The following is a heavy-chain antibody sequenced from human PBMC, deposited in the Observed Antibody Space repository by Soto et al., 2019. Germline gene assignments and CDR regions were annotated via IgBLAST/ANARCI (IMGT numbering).Heavy chain of an antibody. V-gene: IGHV3-74*01. D-gene: IGHD2-15*01. CDR2: INSDGSST. Sequence: PGGSLRLSCAASGFTFSSYWMHWVRQAPGTGLVWVSHINSDGSSTTYADSVKGRFTISRDNAKNTLYLQMNSLRAEDTAVYYCARALGYCSGGSCTPEQSKANDYYYYGMDVWGQGTTVTVSS. CDR3: ARALGYCSGGSCTPEQSKANDYYYYGMDV. CDR1: GFTFSSYW. J-gene: IGHJ6*02.